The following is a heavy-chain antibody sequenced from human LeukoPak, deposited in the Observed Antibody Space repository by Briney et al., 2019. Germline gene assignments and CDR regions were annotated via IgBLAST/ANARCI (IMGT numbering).Heavy chain of an antibody. J-gene: IGHJ3*02. V-gene: IGHV4-38-2*02. Sequence: SETLSLTCTVSGYSISSGYYWGWIRQPPGKGLEWIGSIYHSGSTYYNPSLKSRDTISVDTSKNQFSLKLSSVTAADTAVYYCARSRDRVRSSGYSDIWGHGTMVTVSS. D-gene: IGHD3-22*01. CDR2: IYHSGST. CDR1: GYSISSGYY. CDR3: ARSRDRVRSSGYSDI.